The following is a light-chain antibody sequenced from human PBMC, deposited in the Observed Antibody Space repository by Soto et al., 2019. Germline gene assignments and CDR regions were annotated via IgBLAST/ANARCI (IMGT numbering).Light chain of an antibody. CDR1: QSVSSY. CDR2: DAS. V-gene: IGKV3-11*01. Sequence: EIVLTQSPAILSLSPGERATLSCRASQSVSSYLAWYQQKPGQAPRLLIYDASNRATGIPARFSGSGSGTDFTLTISSLAPEDFAVYYCQQRSNWPLTFGGGTKVDIK. J-gene: IGKJ4*01. CDR3: QQRSNWPLT.